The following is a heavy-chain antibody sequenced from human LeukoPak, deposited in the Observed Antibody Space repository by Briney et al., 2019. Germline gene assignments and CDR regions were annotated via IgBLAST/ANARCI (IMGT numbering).Heavy chain of an antibody. Sequence: SETLSLTCTVSGVSIGSHYWSWIRQSPGKGLEWIGCVYNSGTTVYNPSLTGRVTISVDTSKNQYSLNLRSVTAADAAVYYSARDAYWGQGILVTVSS. V-gene: IGHV4-59*11. CDR3: ARDAY. CDR2: VYNSGTT. CDR1: GVSIGSHY. J-gene: IGHJ4*02.